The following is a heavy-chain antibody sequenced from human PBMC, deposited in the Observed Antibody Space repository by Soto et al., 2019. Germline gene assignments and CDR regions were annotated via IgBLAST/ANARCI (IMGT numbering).Heavy chain of an antibody. CDR1: GGSFSGYY. J-gene: IGHJ5*02. CDR3: AALPTTRWLHVFDP. V-gene: IGHV4-34*01. Sequence: SETLSLTCAVYGGSFSGYYWSWIRQPPGKGLEWIGEINHSGSTNYNPSLKSRVTISVDTSKNQFSLKLSSVTAADTAVYYCAALPTTRWLHVFDPWGQGTLVTVSS. D-gene: IGHD5-12*01. CDR2: INHSGST.